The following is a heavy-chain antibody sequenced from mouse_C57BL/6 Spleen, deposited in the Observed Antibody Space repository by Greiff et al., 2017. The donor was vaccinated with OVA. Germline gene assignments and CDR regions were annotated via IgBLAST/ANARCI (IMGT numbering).Heavy chain of an antibody. J-gene: IGHJ3*01. Sequence: EVKLMESGGGLVKPGGSLKLSCAASGFTFSDYGMHWVRQAPEQGLEWVAHISSGSSTIYYADTVKGRFTISRDNAKNTLFLQMTSLRSEDTAMYYWASVSFAYWGQGTLVTVSA. CDR2: ISSGSSTI. CDR3: ASVSFAY. V-gene: IGHV5-17*01. CDR1: GFTFSDYG.